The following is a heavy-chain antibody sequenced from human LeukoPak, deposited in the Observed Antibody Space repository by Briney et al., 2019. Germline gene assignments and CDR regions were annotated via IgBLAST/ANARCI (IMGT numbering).Heavy chain of an antibody. CDR2: IIPIFGTA. D-gene: IGHD5-18*01. Sequence: SVTVSCTASGGTVSSYAISWVRQAPGQGLEWMGGIIPIFGTANYAQKFQGRVTITADESTSTAYMELSSLRSEDTAVYYCARDGVSAAMDHYYYYYGMDVWGQGTTVTVSS. CDR1: GGTVSSYA. J-gene: IGHJ6*02. CDR3: ARDGVSAAMDHYYYYYGMDV. V-gene: IGHV1-69*01.